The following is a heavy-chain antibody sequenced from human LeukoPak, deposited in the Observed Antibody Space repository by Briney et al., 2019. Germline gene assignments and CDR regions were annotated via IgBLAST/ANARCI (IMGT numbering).Heavy chain of an antibody. V-gene: IGHV1-46*01. D-gene: IGHD6-13*01. CDR2: INPSGGST. J-gene: IGHJ4*02. CDR3: ARVAPRYSSSWKIFDY. Sequence: ASVKVSCKASGYTFTSYYMHWVRQAPGQGLEWMGIINPSGGSTSYAQKFQGRVTMTRDMSTSTVYMGLSSLRSEDTAVYYCARVAPRYSSSWKIFDYWGQGTLVTVSS. CDR1: GYTFTSYY.